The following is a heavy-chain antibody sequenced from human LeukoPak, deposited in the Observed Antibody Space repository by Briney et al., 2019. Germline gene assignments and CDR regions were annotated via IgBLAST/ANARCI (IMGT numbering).Heavy chain of an antibody. Sequence: ASVKVSCKASGYTFTGYYMHWVRQATGQGLEWMGWMNPNSGNTGYAQKFQGRVTMTRNTSISTAYMELSSLRSEDTAVYYCARDYCSSTSCYYWSYYYGMDVWGQGTTVTVSS. D-gene: IGHD2-2*01. V-gene: IGHV1-8*02. CDR2: MNPNSGNT. CDR3: ARDYCSSTSCYYWSYYYGMDV. J-gene: IGHJ6*02. CDR1: GYTFTGYY.